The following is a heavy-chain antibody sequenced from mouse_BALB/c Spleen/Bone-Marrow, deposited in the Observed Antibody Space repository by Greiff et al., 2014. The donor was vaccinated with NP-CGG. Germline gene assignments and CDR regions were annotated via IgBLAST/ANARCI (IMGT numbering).Heavy chain of an antibody. CDR1: GYTFTSYW. J-gene: IGHJ2*01. Sequence: QVQLQQSGAELARPGASVKLSCKASGYTFTSYWMQWVKQRPGQGLEWIGAIYPGDGDTRYTLKFKGKATLTADKSSSTAYMQLSSLASEDSAVYYCARDEHYFDYWGQGTTLTVSS. CDR3: ARDEHYFDY. CDR2: IYPGDGDT. V-gene: IGHV1-87*01.